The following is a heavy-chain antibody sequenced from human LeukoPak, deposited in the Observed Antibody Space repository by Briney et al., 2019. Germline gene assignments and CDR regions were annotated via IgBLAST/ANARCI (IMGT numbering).Heavy chain of an antibody. V-gene: IGHV4-59*01. Sequence: SETLSLTCTVAGGSISNYYWSSIRQPPGKGLEWIGYIHYSGSTNYNPSLKSRVTISVDTSKNQFSLKLSSVTAAGTAVYYCARGLAVLVDGGWFDPWGQGTLVTVSS. J-gene: IGHJ5*02. D-gene: IGHD2-15*01. CDR2: IHYSGST. CDR3: ARGLAVLVDGGWFDP. CDR1: GGSISNYY.